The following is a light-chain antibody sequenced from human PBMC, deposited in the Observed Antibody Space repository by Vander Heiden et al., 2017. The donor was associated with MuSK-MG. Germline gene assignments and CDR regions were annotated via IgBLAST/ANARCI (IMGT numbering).Light chain of an antibody. CDR2: AAS. J-gene: IGKJ1*01. Sequence: DIQLTQSPTSLSASVGDRVTITCRASQGMRNYLSWYQQKPGKAPKSLMYAASILQSGVPSRFSGSGSVTEFTLTISSLQPEDVATYYCLQYDSYPRTFGQGTKVXIK. V-gene: IGKV1-17*01. CDR3: LQYDSYPRT. CDR1: QGMRNY.